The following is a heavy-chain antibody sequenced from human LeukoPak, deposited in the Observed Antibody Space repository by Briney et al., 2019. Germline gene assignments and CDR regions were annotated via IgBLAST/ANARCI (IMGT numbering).Heavy chain of an antibody. CDR2: MNPNSGNT. Sequence: ASVKVSCKASGYTFTSYDINWVRQATGQGLEWMGWMNPNSGNTGYAQKFQGRVTMTRNTSISTAYMELSRLRSDDTAVYYCARAGGYCSGGSCYSDWFDPWGQGTLVTVSS. J-gene: IGHJ5*02. D-gene: IGHD2-15*01. CDR3: ARAGGYCSGGSCYSDWFDP. CDR1: GYTFTSYD. V-gene: IGHV1-8*01.